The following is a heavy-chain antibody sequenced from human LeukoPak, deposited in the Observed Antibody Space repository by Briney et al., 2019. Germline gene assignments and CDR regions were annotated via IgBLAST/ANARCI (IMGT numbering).Heavy chain of an antibody. CDR1: GGSIGSYY. J-gene: IGHJ6*02. Sequence: PSETLSLTCAVSGGSIGSYYWSWLRQPPGRGLEWIGYIYYSGTTNYNPSLKSRVTISVDTSKNQFPLKLTSVTAADTAVYYCAREDPQTAVPEGLDVWGQGTPVTASS. D-gene: IGHD4-17*01. CDR2: IYYSGTT. CDR3: AREDPQTAVPEGLDV. V-gene: IGHV4-59*01.